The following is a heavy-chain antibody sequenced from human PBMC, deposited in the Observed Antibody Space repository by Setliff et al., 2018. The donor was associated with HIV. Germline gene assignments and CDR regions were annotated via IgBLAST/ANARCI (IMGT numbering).Heavy chain of an antibody. D-gene: IGHD2-21*02. CDR1: GFSFSSNW. V-gene: IGHV3-74*03. Sequence: GSLRLSCAGSGFSFSSNWIHWVRQTAGKGLLWVSRISPDGSSTMYADSVKGRFTISRDNAKNTVYLQMNSLRAEDTGVYYCVRVVTFSSTGPHFDPWGQGTLVTVSS. CDR3: VRVVTFSSTGPHFDP. J-gene: IGHJ5*02. CDR2: ISPDGSST.